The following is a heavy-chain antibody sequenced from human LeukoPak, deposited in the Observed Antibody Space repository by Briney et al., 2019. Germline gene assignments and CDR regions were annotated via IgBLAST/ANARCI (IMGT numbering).Heavy chain of an antibody. CDR3: TRRGYHDYSGFDY. D-gene: IGHD3-16*01. CDR1: AFTFSSYS. J-gene: IGHJ4*02. CDR2: ISGWSSDI. Sequence: GGSLRLSCAGSAFTFSSYSMNWVRQAPGKGLEWVSSISGWSSDIYYADSVKGRFTISRDNSKNSLYLQMKSLRAEDTALYYCTRRGYHDYSGFDYWGQGTLVTVSS. V-gene: IGHV3-21*01.